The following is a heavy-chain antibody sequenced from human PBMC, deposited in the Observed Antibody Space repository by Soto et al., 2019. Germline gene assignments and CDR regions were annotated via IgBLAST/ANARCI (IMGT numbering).Heavy chain of an antibody. CDR1: GYTFTSYA. CDR3: ARADVFWSGTYYFDY. CDR2: INAGNGNT. V-gene: IGHV1-3*01. J-gene: IGHJ4*02. Sequence: ASVKVSCKASGYTFTSYAMHWVRQAPGQRLEWMGWINAGNGNTKYSQKFQGRVTITRDTSASTAYMELSSLRSEDTAVYYCARADVFWSGTYYFDYWGQGTLVTVSS. D-gene: IGHD3-3*01.